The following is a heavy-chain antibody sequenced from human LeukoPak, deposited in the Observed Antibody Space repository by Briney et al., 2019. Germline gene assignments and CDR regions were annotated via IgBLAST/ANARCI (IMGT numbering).Heavy chain of an antibody. CDR2: IYYSGST. Sequence: SETLSLTCTVSGGSISSYYWSWIRQPPGKGLEWIGYIYYSGSTNYNPSLKSRVTISVDTSKNQFSLKLSSVTAADTAVYYCAGLDFWSGYTYSDDAFDIWGQGTMVTVSS. D-gene: IGHD3-3*01. CDR1: GGSISSYY. CDR3: AGLDFWSGYTYSDDAFDI. J-gene: IGHJ3*02. V-gene: IGHV4-59*01.